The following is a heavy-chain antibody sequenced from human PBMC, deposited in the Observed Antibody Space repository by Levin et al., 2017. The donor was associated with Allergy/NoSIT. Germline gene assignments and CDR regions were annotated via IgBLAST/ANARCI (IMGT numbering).Heavy chain of an antibody. CDR1: GFTFSSYA. J-gene: IGHJ6*02. D-gene: IGHD1-1*01. CDR3: ARDLLDNRYYGMDV. V-gene: IGHV3-30*04. CDR2: ISYDGSNK. Sequence: GGSLRLSCAASGFTFSSYAMHWVRQAPGKGLEWVAVISYDGSNKYYADSVKGRFTISRDNSKNTLYLQMNSLRAEDTAVYYCARDLLDNRYYGMDVWGQGTTVTVSS.